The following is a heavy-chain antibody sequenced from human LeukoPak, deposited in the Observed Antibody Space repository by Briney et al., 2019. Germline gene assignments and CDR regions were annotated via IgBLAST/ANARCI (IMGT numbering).Heavy chain of an antibody. V-gene: IGHV4-59*08. D-gene: IGHD6-19*01. CDR1: GGSISSYY. CDR2: IYYSGST. CDR3: ARRDSSGGYYFDY. Sequence: SETLSLTCTVSGGSISSYYWSWIRQPPGKGLGWIGYIYYSGSTNYNPSLKSRVTISVDTSKNQFSLKLSSVTAADTAVYYCARRDSSGGYYFDYWGQGTLVTVSS. J-gene: IGHJ4*02.